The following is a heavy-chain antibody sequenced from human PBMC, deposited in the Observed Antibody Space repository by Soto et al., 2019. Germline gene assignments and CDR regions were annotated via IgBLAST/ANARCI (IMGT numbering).Heavy chain of an antibody. D-gene: IGHD3-16*02. CDR1: GFTFSSYA. Sequence: GGSLRLSCAASGFTFSSYAMSWVRQAPGKGLEWVSAISGSGGSTYYADSVKGRFTISRDNSKNTLYLQMNSLRAEDTAVYYCAKDPHYDYVWGSYRYVDSWFDPWGQGTRVTVSS. J-gene: IGHJ5*02. CDR3: AKDPHYDYVWGSYRYVDSWFDP. V-gene: IGHV3-23*01. CDR2: ISGSGGST.